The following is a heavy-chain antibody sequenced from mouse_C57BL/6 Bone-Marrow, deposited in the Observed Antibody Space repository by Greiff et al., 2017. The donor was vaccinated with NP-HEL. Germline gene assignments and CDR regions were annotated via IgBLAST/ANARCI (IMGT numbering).Heavy chain of an antibody. CDR2: IYPGSGNT. Sequence: QVQLKESGAELVRPGASVKLSCKASGYTFTDYYINWVKQRPGQGLEWIARIYPGSGNTYYNEKFKGKATLTAEKSSSTAYMQLSSLTSEDSAVYFCARWGDDYDDPPDYWGQGTTLTVSS. CDR3: ARWGDDYDDPPDY. D-gene: IGHD2-4*01. V-gene: IGHV1-76*01. CDR1: GYTFTDYY. J-gene: IGHJ2*01.